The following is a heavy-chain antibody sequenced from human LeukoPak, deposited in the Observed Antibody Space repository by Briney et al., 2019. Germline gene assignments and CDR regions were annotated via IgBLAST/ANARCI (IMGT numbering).Heavy chain of an antibody. D-gene: IGHD5-18*01. J-gene: IGHJ4*02. CDR3: ASRGYSYGRIYFDY. Sequence: GGSLRLSCAASGFTFSSYGMHWVRQAPGKGLEWVAVIWYDGSNKYYADSVKGRFTISRDNSKNTPYLQMNSLRAEDTAVYYCASRGYSYGRIYFDYWGQGTLVTVSS. CDR1: GFTFSSYG. V-gene: IGHV3-33*01. CDR2: IWYDGSNK.